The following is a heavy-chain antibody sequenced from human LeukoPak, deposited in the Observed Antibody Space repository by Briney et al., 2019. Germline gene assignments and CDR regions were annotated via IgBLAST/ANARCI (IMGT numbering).Heavy chain of an antibody. D-gene: IGHD3-22*01. V-gene: IGHV4-59*01. CDR1: GGSISSYY. J-gene: IGHJ5*02. CDR3: ARASGYPPYNWFDP. Sequence: SETLSLTCTVSGGSISSYYWSWIQQPPGKGLEWIGYIYYSGSTNYNPSLKSRVTISVDTSKNQFSLKLSSVTAADTAVYYCARASGYPPYNWFDPWGQGTLVTVSS. CDR2: IYYSGST.